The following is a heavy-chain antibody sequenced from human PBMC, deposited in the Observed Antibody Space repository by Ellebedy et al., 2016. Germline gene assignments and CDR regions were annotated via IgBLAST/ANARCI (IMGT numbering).Heavy chain of an antibody. D-gene: IGHD5-18*01. CDR2: ICHGGST. CDR1: GGSLNTIIYY. Sequence: GSLRLSXPVSGGSLNTIIYYWGWIRQPPGKGLEWIGNICHGGSTQYNPSLQSRVTISVDTSKNQFSLKLTSVTAADTAVYYCARGPVRYSSGSYYYYGVDVWGQGTSVTVSS. J-gene: IGHJ6*02. V-gene: IGHV4-39*07. CDR3: ARGPVRYSSGSYYYYGVDV.